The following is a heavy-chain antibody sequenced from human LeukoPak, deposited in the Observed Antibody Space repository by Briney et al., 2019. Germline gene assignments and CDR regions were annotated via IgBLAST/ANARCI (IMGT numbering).Heavy chain of an antibody. D-gene: IGHD6-19*01. CDR2: IWYDGSNK. CDR3: AKDPYSSGWYPHYYYMDV. J-gene: IGHJ6*03. V-gene: IGHV3-33*06. CDR1: GFTFSSYG. Sequence: PGGSLRLSCAASGFTFSSYGMHWVRQAPGKGLEWVAVIWYDGSNKYYADSVKGRFTIYRDNSKHTLYLQMNSLRAEDTAVYYCAKDPYSSGWYPHYYYMDVWGKGTTVTVSS.